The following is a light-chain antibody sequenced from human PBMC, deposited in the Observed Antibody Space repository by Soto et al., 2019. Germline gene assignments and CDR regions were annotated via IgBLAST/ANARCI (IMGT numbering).Light chain of an antibody. CDR3: QQYNSYPWT. J-gene: IGKJ1*01. Sequence: DIQMTQSPSTLSASVGDRVTITCRASQSISNWLAWYQQKPGKAPKVLIYDASSLESGVPSRFSGSGSGTEFTLTISSLQPDDFATYYCQQYNSYPWTFGQGPKLDIK. CDR2: DAS. CDR1: QSISNW. V-gene: IGKV1-5*01.